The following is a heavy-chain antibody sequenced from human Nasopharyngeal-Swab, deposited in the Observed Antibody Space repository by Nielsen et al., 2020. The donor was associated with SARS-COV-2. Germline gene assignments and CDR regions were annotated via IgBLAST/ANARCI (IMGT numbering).Heavy chain of an antibody. CDR3: ARNMGYFHTSIWLDP. J-gene: IGHJ5*02. D-gene: IGHD2/OR15-2a*01. V-gene: IGHV5-51*01. Sequence: GGSLRLSCKTSGYDFAGYWIAWVRQTPGQGLEWMGIIYPDHSGTKYSPSFRGLVTLSVDKSISNDYLQWTNLEDSDTAMYYCARNMGYFHTSIWLDPWGKGTLVTVSS. CDR1: GYDFAGYW. CDR2: IYPDHSGT.